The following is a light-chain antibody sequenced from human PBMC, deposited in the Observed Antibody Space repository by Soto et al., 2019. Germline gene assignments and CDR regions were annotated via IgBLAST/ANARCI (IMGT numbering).Light chain of an antibody. J-gene: IGLJ2*01. Sequence: NFMLTQSHSVSESPGKTVTISCTRSSGSIASNFVQCYQQRPGSAPTTVIYEDSQRPSGVPDRFSGSIDSSSNSASLTTAGLETEDEADYYCPSSDSSSLVFGGGTKLTVL. CDR1: SGSIASNF. CDR2: EDS. V-gene: IGLV6-57*03. CDR3: PSSDSSSLV.